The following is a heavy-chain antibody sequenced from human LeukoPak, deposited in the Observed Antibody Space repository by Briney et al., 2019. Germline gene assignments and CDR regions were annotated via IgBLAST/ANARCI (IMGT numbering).Heavy chain of an antibody. CDR2: IIPIFGTA. Sequence: SVKVSCKASGGTFSSYAISWVRQTPGQGLEWMGGIIPIFGTANYAQKFQGRVTITADESTSTAYMELSSLRSEDTAVYYCARDPGDYGDQYYYCGMDVWGQGTTDSVSS. CDR1: GGTFSSYA. J-gene: IGHJ6*02. V-gene: IGHV1-69*13. D-gene: IGHD4-17*01. CDR3: ARDPGDYGDQYYYCGMDV.